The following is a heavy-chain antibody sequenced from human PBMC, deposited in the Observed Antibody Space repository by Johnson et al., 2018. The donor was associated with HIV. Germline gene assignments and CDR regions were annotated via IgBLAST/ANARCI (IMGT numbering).Heavy chain of an antibody. CDR1: GFTFDDYA. D-gene: IGHD3-10*01. Sequence: VQLVESGGGVVQPGRSLRLSCAASGFTFDDYAMHWVRQAPGKGLEWVSRINSDGSSTSYADSVKGRFTISRDNAKNTLYLQMNSLRAEDTAVYYCARPLGPPMVQGVIDAFDIWGQGTMVTVSS. V-gene: IGHV3-74*02. J-gene: IGHJ3*02. CDR2: INSDGSST. CDR3: ARPLGPPMVQGVIDAFDI.